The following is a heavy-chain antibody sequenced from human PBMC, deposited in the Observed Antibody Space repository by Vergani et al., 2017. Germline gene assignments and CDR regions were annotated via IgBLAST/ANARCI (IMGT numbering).Heavy chain of an antibody. J-gene: IGHJ2*01. CDR3: ASSDSSGYYPTNWYFDL. Sequence: EVQLVQSGAEVKKPGESLRISCKGSGYSFNSYWISWVRQMPGKGLEWMGRIDPSDSYTNYSPSFQGHVTISADKSISTAYLQWSSLKASDTAMYYCASSDSSGYYPTNWYFDLWGRGTLVTVSS. CDR1: GYSFNSYW. V-gene: IGHV5-10-1*01. CDR2: IDPSDSYT. D-gene: IGHD3-22*01.